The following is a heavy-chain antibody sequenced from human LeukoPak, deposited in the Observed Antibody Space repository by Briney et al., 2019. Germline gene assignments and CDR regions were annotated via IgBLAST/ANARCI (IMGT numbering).Heavy chain of an antibody. Sequence: SETLSLTCAVYGGSFSGYYWSWIRQPAGKGLEWIGRIYTSGSTNYNPSLKSRVTISVDTSKNQFSLKLSSVTAADTAVYYCARTTEGGYTYDYFYYYMDVWGKGTTVTISS. J-gene: IGHJ6*03. CDR2: IYTSGST. V-gene: IGHV4-59*10. CDR3: ARTTEGGYTYDYFYYYMDV. CDR1: GGSFSGYY. D-gene: IGHD5-18*01.